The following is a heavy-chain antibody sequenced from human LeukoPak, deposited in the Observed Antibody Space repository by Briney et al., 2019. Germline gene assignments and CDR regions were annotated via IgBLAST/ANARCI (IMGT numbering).Heavy chain of an antibody. J-gene: IGHJ4*02. CDR1: GFTFSNFG. Sequence: GGSLRLSCAASGFTFSNFGFHWVRQAPGKGLEWVAFIGYDGSSKYYADSVKGRFTISRDNSKNTVYLEMNSLRAEDTAVYYCAKDIYNSNGYNLHSWGQGTLVTVSS. D-gene: IGHD5-24*01. CDR3: AKDIYNSNGYNLHS. CDR2: IGYDGSSK. V-gene: IGHV3-30*02.